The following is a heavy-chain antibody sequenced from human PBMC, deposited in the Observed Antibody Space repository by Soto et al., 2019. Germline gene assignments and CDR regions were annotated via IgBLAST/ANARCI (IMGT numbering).Heavy chain of an antibody. Sequence: GASVKVSCKASGYTFTSYGISWVRQAPGQGLEWMGWISAYNGNTNYAQKLQGRVTMTTDTSTSTAYMELRSLRSDDTAVYYCARVSINFPRIAARPSIDYWGQGTLVTVSS. D-gene: IGHD6-6*01. CDR2: ISAYNGNT. CDR1: GYTFTSYG. J-gene: IGHJ4*02. V-gene: IGHV1-18*01. CDR3: ARVSINFPRIAARPSIDY.